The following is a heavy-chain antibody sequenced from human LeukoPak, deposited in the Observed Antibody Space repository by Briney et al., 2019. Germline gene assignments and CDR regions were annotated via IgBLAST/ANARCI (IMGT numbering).Heavy chain of an antibody. CDR1: GFTVSSNY. CDR3: ARDLGVWFGDADYGMDV. V-gene: IGHV3-53*01. CDR2: IYSGGST. Sequence: GGSLRLSCAASGFTVSSNYMSWVRQAPGKGLEWVSVIYSGGSTYYADSVKGRFTISRDNSKNTLYLQMNSLRAEDTAVYYCARDLGVWFGDADYGMDVWGQGTTVTVSS. D-gene: IGHD3-10*01. J-gene: IGHJ6*02.